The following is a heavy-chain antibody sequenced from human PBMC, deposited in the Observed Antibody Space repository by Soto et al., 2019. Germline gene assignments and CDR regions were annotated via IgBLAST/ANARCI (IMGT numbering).Heavy chain of an antibody. V-gene: IGHV4-39*01. CDR3: ARQVFHPEGNYYMDV. Sequence: SETLSLTFTVSGGSISSTYYWGWIRQPPGKGLEWIGTVNYSGTTYNNPSLKSRVTISVDTSKNQFSLKLSSVTAADTAVYYCARQVFHPEGNYYMDVWGIGTTVTVSS. CDR1: GGSISSTYY. CDR2: VNYSGTT. D-gene: IGHD6-13*01. J-gene: IGHJ6*03.